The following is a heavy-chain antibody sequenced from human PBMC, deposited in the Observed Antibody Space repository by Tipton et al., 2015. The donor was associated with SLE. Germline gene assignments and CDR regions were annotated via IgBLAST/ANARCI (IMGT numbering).Heavy chain of an antibody. D-gene: IGHD2-15*01. CDR1: GDSVSSNSAA. J-gene: IGHJ5*02. Sequence: TLSLTCAISGDSVSSNSAAWNWIRQSPSRGLEWLGRTYYRSKWYNDYAVSVKSRITINPDTSKNQFSLQLNSVTPEDTAVYYCARDKGYCSGGSCYRWFDPWGQGTLVTVSS. CDR2: TYYRSKWYN. CDR3: ARDKGYCSGGSCYRWFDP. V-gene: IGHV6-1*01.